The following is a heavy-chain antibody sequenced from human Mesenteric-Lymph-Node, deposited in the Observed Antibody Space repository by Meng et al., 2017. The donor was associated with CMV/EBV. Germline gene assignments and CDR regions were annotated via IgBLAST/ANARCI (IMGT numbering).Heavy chain of an antibody. J-gene: IGHJ4*02. Sequence: SCKASGYTFTSYAMHWVRQAPGQRLEWMGWINAGNGNTKYSQKFQGRVTMTTDTSTSTAYMELRSLRSDDTAVYYCARGYGSGSYHNWGQGTLVTVSS. CDR3: ARGYGSGSYHN. D-gene: IGHD3-10*01. V-gene: IGHV1-3*01. CDR1: GYTFTSYA. CDR2: INAGNGNT.